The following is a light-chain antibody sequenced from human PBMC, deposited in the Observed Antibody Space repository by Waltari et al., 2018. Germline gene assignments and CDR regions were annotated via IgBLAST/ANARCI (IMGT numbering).Light chain of an antibody. CDR2: AAS. V-gene: IGKV1-39*01. J-gene: IGKJ4*01. CDR3: QQSYSTLLT. Sequence: DIQMTQSPSSLSASVGDRVTNTCRASQSISSYLNWYQQKPGKAPTPLIYAASSVQSGVPSRFSGSGSGTDFTLTISSLQPEDFATYYCQQSYSTLLTFGGGTKVEIK. CDR1: QSISSY.